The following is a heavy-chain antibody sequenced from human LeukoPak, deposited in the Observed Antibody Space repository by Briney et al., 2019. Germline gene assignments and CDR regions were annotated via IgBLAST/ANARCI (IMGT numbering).Heavy chain of an antibody. CDR1: GGSISSSNW. Sequence: ASGTLSLTCAVSGGSISSSNWWSWVRQPPGKGLEWIGEIYHSGSTNYNPSLKSRVTISVDTSKNQFSLKLSSVTAADTAVYYCARKRSSSWYGGGSIDYWGQGTLVTVSS. D-gene: IGHD6-13*01. J-gene: IGHJ4*02. V-gene: IGHV4-4*02. CDR2: IYHSGST. CDR3: ARKRSSSWYGGGSIDY.